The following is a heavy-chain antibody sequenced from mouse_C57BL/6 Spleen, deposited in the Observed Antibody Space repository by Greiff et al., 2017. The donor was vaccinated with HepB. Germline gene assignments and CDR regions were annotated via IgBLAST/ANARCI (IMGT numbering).Heavy chain of an antibody. CDR2: IRNKANGYTT. J-gene: IGHJ1*03. D-gene: IGHD2-5*01. Sequence: EVQLQESGGGLVQPGGSLSLSCAASGFTFTDYYMSWVRQPPGKALEWLGFIRNKANGYTTEYSASVKGRFTISRDNSQSILYLQMNALRAEDSATYYCARSLYSRWYFDVWGTGTTVTVSS. CDR3: ARSLYSRWYFDV. V-gene: IGHV7-3*01. CDR1: GFTFTDYY.